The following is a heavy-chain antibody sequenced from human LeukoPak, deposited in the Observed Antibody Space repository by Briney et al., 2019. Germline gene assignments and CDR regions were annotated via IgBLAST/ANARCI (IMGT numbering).Heavy chain of an antibody. CDR2: IKQDGSEK. CDR3: ARDPSFSDYGDYVSAFDI. CDR1: GFTFSSYW. Sequence: PGGSLRLSCAASGFTFSSYWMSWVRQAPGKGLEWVANIKQDGSEKYYVDSVKGRFTISRDNAKNSLYLQMNSLRAEDTAVYYCARDPSFSDYGDYVSAFDIWGQGTMVTVSS. J-gene: IGHJ3*02. V-gene: IGHV3-7*01. D-gene: IGHD4-17*01.